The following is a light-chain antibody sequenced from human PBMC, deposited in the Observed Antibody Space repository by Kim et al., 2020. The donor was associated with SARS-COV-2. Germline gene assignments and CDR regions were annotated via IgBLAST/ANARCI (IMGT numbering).Light chain of an antibody. CDR3: NSRDSIGNVV. J-gene: IGLJ2*01. CDR2: TKN. CDR1: SLRNYY. V-gene: IGLV3-19*01. Sequence: SSELTQDPAVSVALGQTVRITCQGDSLRNYYASWYQQKPGQAPVLVIYTKNNRPSGIPDRFSGSSSGNTASLTITGAQAEDEADYYCNSRDSIGNVVFGGGTQLTVL.